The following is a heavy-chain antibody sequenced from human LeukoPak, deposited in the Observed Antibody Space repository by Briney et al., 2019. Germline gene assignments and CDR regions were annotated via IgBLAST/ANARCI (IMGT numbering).Heavy chain of an antibody. CDR2: IKEDGTVK. CDR3: GRGGGWDIDY. V-gene: IGHV3-7*04. D-gene: IGHD1-26*01. CDR1: GSSFSSFW. J-gene: IGHJ4*02. Sequence: PGGSLRLSCATSGSSFSSFWISWVRQAPRKGLEWVGTIKEDGTVKLYVDSVKGRFTISRDKGGKSLYLQVNKRMAKDPAVYYCGRGGGWDIDYWGQGTLVTVSS.